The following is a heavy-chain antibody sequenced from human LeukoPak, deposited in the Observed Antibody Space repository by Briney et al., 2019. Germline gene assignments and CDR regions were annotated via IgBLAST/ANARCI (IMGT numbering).Heavy chain of an antibody. Sequence: GGSLRLSCAASGFTFSSYWMSWVRQAPGKGLEWVANIKQDGSEKYYVDSVKGRFTISRDNAKNSLYLQMNSLRAEDTAVYYCARESSRAYYYDSSGYPNWFDPWGQGTLVTVSS. CDR3: ARESSRAYYYDSSGYPNWFDP. D-gene: IGHD3-22*01. CDR1: GFTFSSYW. J-gene: IGHJ5*02. CDR2: IKQDGSEK. V-gene: IGHV3-7*01.